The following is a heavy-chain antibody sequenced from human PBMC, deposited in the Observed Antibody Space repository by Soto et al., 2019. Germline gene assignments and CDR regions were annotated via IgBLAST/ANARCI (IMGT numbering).Heavy chain of an antibody. CDR1: GFTFDDYA. J-gene: IGHJ3*02. D-gene: IGHD5-12*01. CDR2: ISWNSGDI. Sequence: VQLVESGGGLVQPGRSLRLSCAASGFTFDDYAMHWVRQVPGKGLEWVSGISWNSGDIGYADSVKGRFTISRDNAKNSLYLQMNSLIAEDTAFYYCAKGYNLVGVTNDYSAAFDIWGQGTMVTVSS. V-gene: IGHV3-9*01. CDR3: AKGYNLVGVTNDYSAAFDI.